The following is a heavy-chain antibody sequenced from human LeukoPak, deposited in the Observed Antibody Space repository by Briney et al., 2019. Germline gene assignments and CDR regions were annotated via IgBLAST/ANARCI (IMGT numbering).Heavy chain of an antibody. CDR2: IYYSGST. CDR1: GYSISSDYY. Sequence: SETLSLTCTVSGYSISSDYYWSWIRQAPGKGLEWIGYIYYSGSTNYNPSLKSRVTISVDTSKNQFSLKLSSVTAADTAVYYCARGYYYDSSGYYYPLDYWGQGTLVTVSS. V-gene: IGHV4-59*08. J-gene: IGHJ4*02. CDR3: ARGYYYDSSGYYYPLDY. D-gene: IGHD3-22*01.